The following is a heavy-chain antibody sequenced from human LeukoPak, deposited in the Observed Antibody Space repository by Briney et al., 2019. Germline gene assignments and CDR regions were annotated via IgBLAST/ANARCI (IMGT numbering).Heavy chain of an antibody. D-gene: IGHD6-13*01. CDR2: ISKSGDFT. V-gene: IGHV3-23*01. J-gene: IGHJ4*01. CDR3: AKESAAAGYFDY. CDR1: GFTFSSSA. Sequence: PGGSLRLSCAASGFTFSSSAMSWVRQAPGKGLEWVSVISKSGDFTYYADSVKGRFTISKDSSKNTLNLQMNSLRAEDTAVYYCAKESAAAGYFDYRGLGTLVTVSS.